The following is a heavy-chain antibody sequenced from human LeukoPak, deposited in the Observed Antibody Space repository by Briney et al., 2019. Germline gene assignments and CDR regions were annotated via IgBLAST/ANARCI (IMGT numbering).Heavy chain of an antibody. Sequence: SVKVSCKASGGTFSSYAISWVRQAPGQGLEWMGRIIPIFGTANYAQKFQGRVTITTDESTSTAYMELSSLRSEDTAGYYCARERSYGSGEAVGYWGQGTLVTVSS. V-gene: IGHV1-69*05. D-gene: IGHD3-10*01. CDR2: IIPIFGTA. CDR1: GGTFSSYA. J-gene: IGHJ4*02. CDR3: ARERSYGSGEAVGY.